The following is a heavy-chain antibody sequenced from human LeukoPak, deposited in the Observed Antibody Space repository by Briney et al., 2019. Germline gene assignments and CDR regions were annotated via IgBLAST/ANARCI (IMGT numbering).Heavy chain of an antibody. CDR3: ARSSGYGSGSYYRPFDY. CDR2: IIPIFGTA. V-gene: IGHV1-69*06. CDR1: GGTFSSYA. Sequence: SVKVSCKASGGTFSSYAISWVRQAPGQGLEWMGGIIPIFGTANYAQKFQGRVTITADKSTGTAYMGLSSLRSEDTAVYYCARSSGYGSGSYYRPFDYWGQGTLVTVSS. D-gene: IGHD3-10*01. J-gene: IGHJ4*02.